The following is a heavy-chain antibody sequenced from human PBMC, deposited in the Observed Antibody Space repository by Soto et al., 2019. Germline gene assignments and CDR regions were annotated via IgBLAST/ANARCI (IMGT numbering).Heavy chain of an antibody. CDR1: GGSINSGGYY. Sequence: PSETLSLTCTVSGGSINSGGYYWSWIRQHPGKGLEWIGYMYYSGSTQYNPSLRSRVTMSVDTSKNQFSLKLSSVTAADTAVYYCERHRAGNGYYLDFDSWGQGTLVTVSS. V-gene: IGHV4-31*03. D-gene: IGHD3-3*01. CDR3: ERHRAGNGYYLDFDS. J-gene: IGHJ4*02. CDR2: MYYSGST.